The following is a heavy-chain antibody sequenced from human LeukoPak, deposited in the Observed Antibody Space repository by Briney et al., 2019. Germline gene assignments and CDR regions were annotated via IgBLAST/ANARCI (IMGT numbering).Heavy chain of an antibody. J-gene: IGHJ4*02. CDR3: ARAQTYYYDSSGYWYFDY. V-gene: IGHV4-59*08. D-gene: IGHD3-22*01. CDR2: IYYSGST. CDR1: GGSISSYY. Sequence: SETLSLTCTVSGGSISSYYWSWIRQPPGKGLEWIGYIYYSGSTNYNPSLKSRVTISVDTSQNQFSLKLSSVTAADTAVYYCARAQTYYYDSSGYWYFDYWGQGTLVTVSS.